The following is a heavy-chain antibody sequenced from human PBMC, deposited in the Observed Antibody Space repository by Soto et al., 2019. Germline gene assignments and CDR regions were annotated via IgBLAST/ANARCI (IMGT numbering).Heavy chain of an antibody. Sequence: QLVESGGGLVKPGGSLRLSCAASGFTFSTYSMNWVRQAPGRGLEWVSSISSTSRYIYYADSVRGRFTISRDNAKNSLYLQINSLRAEDTAVYYCATPPRGPERKPENYWGQGTLVTVSA. CDR1: GFTFSTYS. CDR2: ISSTSRYI. J-gene: IGHJ4*02. V-gene: IGHV3-21*01. CDR3: ATPPRGPERKPENY.